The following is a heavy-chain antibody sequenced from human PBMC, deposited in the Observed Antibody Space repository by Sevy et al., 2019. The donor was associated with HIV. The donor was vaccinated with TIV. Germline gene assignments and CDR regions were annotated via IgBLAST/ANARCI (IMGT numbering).Heavy chain of an antibody. V-gene: IGHV3-21*01. Sequence: GGSLRLSYAASGFTFSSYSMNWVRQAPGKGLEWVSSISSSSSYIYYADSVKGRFTISRDNAKNSLYLQMNSLRAEDTAVYYCARVGIAVAAQAFDIWGQGTMVTVSS. J-gene: IGHJ3*02. CDR2: ISSSSSYI. CDR1: GFTFSSYS. CDR3: ARVGIAVAAQAFDI. D-gene: IGHD6-19*01.